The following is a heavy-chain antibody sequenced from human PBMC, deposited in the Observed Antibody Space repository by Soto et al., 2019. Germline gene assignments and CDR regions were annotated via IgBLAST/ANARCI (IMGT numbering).Heavy chain of an antibody. J-gene: IGHJ5*02. CDR1: GGTFSSYA. CDR2: IIPIFGTA. Sequence: QVQLVQSGAEVKKPGSSVKVSCKASGGTFSSYAISWVRQAPGHGLEWMGGIIPIFGTANYAQKFQGRVTITADESTSTAYMGLSSLRSEDTAVYYCARGGCSGGSCYSNWFDPWGQGTLVTVSS. CDR3: ARGGCSGGSCYSNWFDP. D-gene: IGHD2-15*01. V-gene: IGHV1-69*12.